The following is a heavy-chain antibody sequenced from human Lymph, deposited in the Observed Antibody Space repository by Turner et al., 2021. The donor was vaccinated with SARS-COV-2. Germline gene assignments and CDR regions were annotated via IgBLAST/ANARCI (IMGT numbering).Heavy chain of an antibody. D-gene: IGHD3-22*01. V-gene: IGHV3-23*01. J-gene: IGHJ4*02. CDR2: ISGSGGST. CDR3: AKNEMALIVVVVTLFDY. CDR1: GFTFSSYA. Sequence: EVQLLESGGGLVQPGGSLGPPCAASGFTFSSYAMSWVRQAPGKGLEWVSTISGSGGSTYYADSVKGRFTISRDNSKNTLYLQMNSLRAEDTAVYYCAKNEMALIVVVVTLFDYWGQGTLVTVSS.